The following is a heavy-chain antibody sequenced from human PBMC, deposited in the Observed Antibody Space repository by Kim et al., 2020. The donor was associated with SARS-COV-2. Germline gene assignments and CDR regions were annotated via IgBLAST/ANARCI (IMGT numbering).Heavy chain of an antibody. CDR3: ARSPSRTIAADYDQH. CDR1: GFTFSSYA. V-gene: IGHV3-30*04. CDR2: ISYDGSNK. Sequence: GGSLRLSCAASGFTFSSYAMHWVRQAPGKGLEWVAVISYDGSNKYYADSVKGRFTISRDNSKNTLYLQMNSLRAEDTAVYYCARSPSRTIAADYDQHWG. J-gene: IGHJ1*01. D-gene: IGHD6-13*01.